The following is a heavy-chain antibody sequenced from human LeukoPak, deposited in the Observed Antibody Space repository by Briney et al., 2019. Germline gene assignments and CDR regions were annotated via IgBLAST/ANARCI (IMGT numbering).Heavy chain of an antibody. V-gene: IGHV1-69*05. CDR3: ARDNRWDYGGPGFDY. CDR1: GGTFSSYA. D-gene: IGHD4-23*01. J-gene: IGHJ4*02. Sequence: SVKVSCKASGGTFSSYAISWVRQAPGQGLEWMGGIIPIFGTANYAQKFQGRVTITTDESTSTAYMELSGLRSEDTAVYYCARDNRWDYGGPGFDYWGQGTLVTVSS. CDR2: IIPIFGTA.